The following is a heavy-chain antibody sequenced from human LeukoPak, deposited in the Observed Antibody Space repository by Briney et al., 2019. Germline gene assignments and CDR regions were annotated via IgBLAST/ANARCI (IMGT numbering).Heavy chain of an antibody. Sequence: PGGSLRLSCAASGFIFSTYWMSWVRQAPGKGLEWVANIKQDGSETYYVDPVKGRFTISRDNAKNSLYLQMNSLRAEDTAVYYCARVHIVVVPAAIGSYYMDVWGKGTTVTVSS. CDR3: ARVHIVVVPAAIGSYYMDV. CDR2: IKQDGSET. J-gene: IGHJ6*03. CDR1: GFIFSTYW. D-gene: IGHD2-2*01. V-gene: IGHV3-7*01.